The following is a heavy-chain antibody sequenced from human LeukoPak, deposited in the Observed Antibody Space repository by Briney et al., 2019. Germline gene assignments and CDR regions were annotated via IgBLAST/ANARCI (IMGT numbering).Heavy chain of an antibody. CDR2: ISGSGGST. Sequence: GGSLRLSCAASGFTFSSYAMSWVRQAPGKGLEWVSAISGSGGSTYYADSVKGRFTISRDNSKNTLYLQMNSLRAEDTAVYYCAKVSQWLVPTPRPGYFQHWGQGTPVTVSS. D-gene: IGHD6-19*01. J-gene: IGHJ1*01. V-gene: IGHV3-23*01. CDR1: GFTFSSYA. CDR3: AKVSQWLVPTPRPGYFQH.